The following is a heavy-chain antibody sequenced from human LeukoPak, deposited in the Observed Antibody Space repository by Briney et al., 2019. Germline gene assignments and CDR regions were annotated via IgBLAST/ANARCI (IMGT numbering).Heavy chain of an antibody. V-gene: IGHV3-53*05. Sequence: PGGSLRPSCAASGFTVSSNYMSWVRQAPGKGLEWVSVIYSGGSTYYADSVKGRFTISRDNSKNTLYLQMNSLRAEDTAVYYCPRTATSGSYLYYYYMDVWGKGTTVTVSS. J-gene: IGHJ6*03. CDR2: IYSGGST. CDR1: GFTVSSNY. D-gene: IGHD1-26*01. CDR3: PRTATSGSYLYYYYMDV.